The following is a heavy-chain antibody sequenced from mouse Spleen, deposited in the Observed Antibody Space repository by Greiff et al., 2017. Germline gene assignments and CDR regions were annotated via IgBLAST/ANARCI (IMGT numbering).Heavy chain of an antibody. Sequence: EVKLVESGPGLVKPSQSLSLTCTVTGYSITSDYAWNWIRQFPGNKLEWMGYISYSGSTSYNPSLKSRISITRDTSKNQFFLQLNSVTTEDTATYYCARHDGPFAYWGQGTLVTVSA. J-gene: IGHJ3*01. CDR3: ARHDGPFAY. CDR2: ISYSGST. V-gene: IGHV3-2*02. CDR1: GYSITSDYA. D-gene: IGHD2-3*01.